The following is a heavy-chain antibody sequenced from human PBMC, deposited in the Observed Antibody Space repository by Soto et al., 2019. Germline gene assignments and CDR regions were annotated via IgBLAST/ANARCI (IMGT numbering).Heavy chain of an antibody. CDR1: GFTFSSYG. V-gene: IGHV3-33*01. CDR2: IWYDGSNK. D-gene: IGHD3-22*01. Sequence: GGSLRLSCAASGFTFSSYGMHRVRQAPGKGLEWVAVIWYDGSNKYYADSVKGRFTISRDNSKNTLYLQMNSLGAEDTAVYYCARDAVEDYDSSGYYYDANADYWGQGTLVTVSS. J-gene: IGHJ4*02. CDR3: ARDAVEDYDSSGYYYDANADY.